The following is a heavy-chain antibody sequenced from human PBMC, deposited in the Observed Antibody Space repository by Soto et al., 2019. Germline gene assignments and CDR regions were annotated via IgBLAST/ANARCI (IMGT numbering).Heavy chain of an antibody. CDR1: GFTFSNAW. CDR2: IKSKTDGGTT. V-gene: IGHV3-15*01. J-gene: IGHJ4*02. Sequence: PGGSLRLSCAASGFTFSNAWMSWVRQAPGKGLEWVGRIKSKTDGGTTDYAAPVKGRFTISRDDSKNTLYLQMNSLKTEDTAVYYCTIFGVVIFSYYFDHWGQGTLVTVSS. CDR3: TIFGVVIFSYYFDH. D-gene: IGHD3-3*01.